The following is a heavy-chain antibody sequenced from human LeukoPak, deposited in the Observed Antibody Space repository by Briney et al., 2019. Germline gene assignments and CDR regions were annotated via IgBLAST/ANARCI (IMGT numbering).Heavy chain of an antibody. CDR3: VRGSAETAKAPIFY. D-gene: IGHD5-18*01. CDR2: ISAYNGNT. Sequence: GASVKVSCKASGYTFTSYGISWVRQAPGQGLEWMGWISAYNGNTNYAQKLQGRVTMTTDTSTSTAYMELRSLRSDDTAVYYCVRGSAETAKAPIFYWGQGTLVTVSS. V-gene: IGHV1-18*01. J-gene: IGHJ4*02. CDR1: GYTFTSYG.